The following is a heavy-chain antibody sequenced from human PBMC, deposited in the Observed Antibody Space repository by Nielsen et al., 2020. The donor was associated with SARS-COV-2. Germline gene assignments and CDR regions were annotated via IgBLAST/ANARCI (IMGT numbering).Heavy chain of an antibody. V-gene: IGHV4-59*12. Sequence: SETLSLTCTVSGGSISRYYWSWIRQPPGKGLEWIAYIYYSGATNYNPSLKSRVTLSMDKSKRQFSLRLTSVSAADTAVYFCARGDLVVVPSPILGLGPFFYYFYLDVWGKGTTVIVSS. J-gene: IGHJ6*03. CDR3: ARGDLVVVPSPILGLGPFFYYFYLDV. D-gene: IGHD2-2*01. CDR2: IYYSGAT. CDR1: GGSISRYY.